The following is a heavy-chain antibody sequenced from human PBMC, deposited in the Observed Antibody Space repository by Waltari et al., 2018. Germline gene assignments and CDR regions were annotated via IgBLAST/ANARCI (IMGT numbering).Heavy chain of an antibody. CDR2: IIPILGIA. CDR3: ARAEGMVNPWYFDL. V-gene: IGHV1-69*04. D-gene: IGHD5-18*01. Sequence: QVQLVQSGAEVKKPGSSVKVSCKASGGTFSSYAISWVRQDPGQGLEWMGGIIPILGIANYAQKFQGSVTITSDESTSTAYMELSSLRSEDTAVYYCARAEGMVNPWYFDLWGRGTLVTVSS. CDR1: GGTFSSYA. J-gene: IGHJ2*01.